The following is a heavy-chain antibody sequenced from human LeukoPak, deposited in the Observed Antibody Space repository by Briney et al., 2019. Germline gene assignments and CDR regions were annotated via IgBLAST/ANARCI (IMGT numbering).Heavy chain of an antibody. V-gene: IGHV4-59*01. CDR3: ARRESSGYYEGDWFDP. CDR1: GGSISSYY. J-gene: IGHJ5*02. D-gene: IGHD3-22*01. Sequence: PSETLSLTCTASGGSISSYYWSWLRQPPGKGLEWLGYIYYSGSTNYNPSLKSRVTISVDTSKNQFSLKLSSVTAADTAVYYCARRESSGYYEGDWFDPWGQGTLVTVSS. CDR2: IYYSGST.